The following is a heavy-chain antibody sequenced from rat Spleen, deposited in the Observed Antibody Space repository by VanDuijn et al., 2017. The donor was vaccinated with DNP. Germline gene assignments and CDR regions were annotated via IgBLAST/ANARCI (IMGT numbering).Heavy chain of an antibody. CDR3: VRPLFNFGSLPDN. CDR2: ITSTGGST. J-gene: IGHJ2*01. CDR1: GFIFSDYY. V-gene: IGHV5-7*01. D-gene: IGHD1-3*01. Sequence: EVQLVESGGGLVQPGRSLKLSCSASGFIFSDYYMAWVRQAPKQGLEWVASITSTGGSTSYRDFVKGRFTISRDNAKSTLYLQMNSLKSEDTATYYCVRPLFNFGSLPDNWGQGVMVTVSS.